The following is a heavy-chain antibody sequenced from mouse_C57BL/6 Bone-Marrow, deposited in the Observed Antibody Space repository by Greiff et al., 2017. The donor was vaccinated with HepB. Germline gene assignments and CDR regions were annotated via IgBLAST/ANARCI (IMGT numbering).Heavy chain of an antibody. Sequence: VQLQQPGAELVKPGASVKLSCKASGYTFTSYWMHWVKQRPGQGLEWIGMIHPNSGSTNYNEKFKSKATLTVDKSSSTAYMQLSSLPSEDSAVYYFASYYGSGCQAGFAYWGQGTLVTVSA. CDR2: IHPNSGST. V-gene: IGHV1-64*01. D-gene: IGHD1-1*01. J-gene: IGHJ3*01. CDR3: ASYYGSGCQAGFAY. CDR1: GYTFTSYW.